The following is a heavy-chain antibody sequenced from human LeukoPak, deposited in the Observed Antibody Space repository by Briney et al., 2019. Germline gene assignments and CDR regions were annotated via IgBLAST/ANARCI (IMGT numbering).Heavy chain of an antibody. D-gene: IGHD4-17*01. Sequence: GGSLRLSCAASRFSFSSFAMTWVRQAPGKGLEWVSSITAGHYPTYNTDSVKGRFTISRDNSKNTLYLQMNSLRADDTAVYYCTKDPNGDYVGAFDPWGQGTLVTVSS. CDR3: TKDPNGDYVGAFDP. J-gene: IGHJ5*02. V-gene: IGHV3-23*01. CDR2: ITAGHYPT. CDR1: RFSFSSFA.